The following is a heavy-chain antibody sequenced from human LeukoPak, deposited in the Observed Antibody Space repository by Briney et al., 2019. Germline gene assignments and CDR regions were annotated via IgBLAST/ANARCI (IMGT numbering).Heavy chain of an antibody. J-gene: IGHJ5*02. D-gene: IGHD3-10*01. CDR2: TYTSGST. Sequence: SETLSLTCTVSGGSISSGSYYWSWIRQPAGKGLEWIGRTYTSGSTNYNPSLKSRVTISVDTSKNQFSLKLSSVTAADTAVYYCARDGSGSYYENWFDPWGQGTLVTVSS. CDR3: ARDGSGSYYENWFDP. CDR1: GGSISSGSYY. V-gene: IGHV4-61*02.